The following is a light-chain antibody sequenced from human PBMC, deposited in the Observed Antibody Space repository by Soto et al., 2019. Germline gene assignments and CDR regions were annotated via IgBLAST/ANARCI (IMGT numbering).Light chain of an antibody. CDR1: QSVLYSSNSNNY. J-gene: IGKJ4*01. CDR2: WAS. CDR3: QQYYDTPLT. V-gene: IGKV4-1*01. Sequence: DIVMTQFPDSLAVSLGERATINCKSSQSVLYSSNSNNYLAWYQQKPGQPPKLLIYWASTRESGVPDRFSGSGSGTDFTLTISSLQAEDVAVSYCQQYYDTPLTFGGGTKVEIK.